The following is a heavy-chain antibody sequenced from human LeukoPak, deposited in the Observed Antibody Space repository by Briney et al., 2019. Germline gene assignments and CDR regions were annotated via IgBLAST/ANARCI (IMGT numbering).Heavy chain of an antibody. J-gene: IGHJ3*02. CDR2: IYYSGST. V-gene: IGHV4-39*01. CDR3: ARPNRSGYTRDAFDI. CDR1: GGSISSSTYY. Sequence: SETLSLTCTVSGGSISSSTYYWGWIRQPPGKGLEWIGSIYYSGSTYYNPSLKSRVTISVDTSKNQFSLKLRSVTAADTAVYYCARPNRSGYTRDAFDIWGQGTMVTVPS. D-gene: IGHD3-22*01.